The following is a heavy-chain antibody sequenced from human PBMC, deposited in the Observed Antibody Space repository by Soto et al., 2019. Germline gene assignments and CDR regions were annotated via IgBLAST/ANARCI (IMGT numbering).Heavy chain of an antibody. CDR1: GGTFSSFA. V-gene: IGHV1-69*01. CDR2: IIPIFGTA. J-gene: IGHJ6*02. CDR3: ARDXTLRXLXXXGXXXXXXXXGMDV. Sequence: QVQLVQSGAEVKKPGSSVKVSCKASGGTFSSFAISWVRQXPGQGXXXXXXIIPIFGTANYAQKFQGRVTITADESTSTAYMELSSLRSEXTAVYYCARDXTLRXLXXXGXXXXXXXXGMDVWGQGTTVTVSS. D-gene: IGHD5-12*01.